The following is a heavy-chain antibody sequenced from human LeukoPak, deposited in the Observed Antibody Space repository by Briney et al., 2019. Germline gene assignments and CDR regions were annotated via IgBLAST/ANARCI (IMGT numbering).Heavy chain of an antibody. Sequence: ASVKVSCKASGGTFSSYAISWVRQAPGQGLEWMGRIIPILGIANYAQKFQGRVTITADKSTSTAYMELSSLRSEDTAVYYCARDFRGGSCYDSWGQGTLVTVSS. V-gene: IGHV1-69*04. CDR1: GGTFSSYA. J-gene: IGHJ4*02. CDR2: IIPILGIA. CDR3: ARDFRGGSCYDS. D-gene: IGHD2-15*01.